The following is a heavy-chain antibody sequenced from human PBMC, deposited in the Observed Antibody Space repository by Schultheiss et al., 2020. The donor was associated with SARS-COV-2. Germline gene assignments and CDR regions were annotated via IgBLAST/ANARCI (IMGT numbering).Heavy chain of an antibody. V-gene: IGHV4-59*08. D-gene: IGHD3-22*01. J-gene: IGHJ4*02. CDR3: ARGSYSSGYCFDY. CDR1: GGSISSYY. CDR2: IYYSGST. Sequence: SETLSLTCTVSGGSISSYYWSWIRQPPGKGLEWIGYIYYSGSTYYNPSLKSRVTISVDTSKNQFSLKLSSVTAADTAVYYCARGSYSSGYCFDYWGQGTLVTVSS.